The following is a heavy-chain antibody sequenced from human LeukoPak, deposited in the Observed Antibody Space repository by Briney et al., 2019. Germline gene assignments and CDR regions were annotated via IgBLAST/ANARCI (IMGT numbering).Heavy chain of an antibody. CDR3: ARGDSSGYFFDY. Sequence: SQTLSLTCTVSGGSISSGGYYWSWIRQHPGKGLEWIGYIYYSGSTYYNPSLKSRVTISVDTSKNQFSLKLSSVTAADTAVYYCARGDSSGYFFDYWGQGTLVTVSS. V-gene: IGHV4-31*03. CDR1: GGSISSGGYY. J-gene: IGHJ4*02. D-gene: IGHD3-22*01. CDR2: IYYSGST.